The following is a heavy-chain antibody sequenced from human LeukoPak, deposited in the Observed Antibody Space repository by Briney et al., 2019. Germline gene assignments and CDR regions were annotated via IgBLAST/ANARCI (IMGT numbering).Heavy chain of an antibody. CDR1: GYSFTSYW. CDR3: ARRPDYYDSSGFLADY. J-gene: IGHJ4*02. CDR2: IYPGDSDT. D-gene: IGHD3-22*01. Sequence: GESLKISCKGSGYSFTSYWIGWVRQMPGKGLEWMEIIYPGDSDTRYSPSFQGQVTISADKSISTAYLQWSSLKASDTAMYYCARRPDYYDSSGFLADYWGQGILVTVSS. V-gene: IGHV5-51*01.